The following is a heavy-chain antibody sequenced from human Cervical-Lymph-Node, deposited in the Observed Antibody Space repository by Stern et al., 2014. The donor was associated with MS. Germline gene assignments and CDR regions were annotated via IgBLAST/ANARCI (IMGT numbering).Heavy chain of an antibody. V-gene: IGHV1-46*02. CDR1: EYTHNNYL. CDR2: INPSGAT. CDR3: AVRYCSGGRCYSVPDV. Sequence: VQLVESGSEVKKPGASVKVSCKASEYTHNNYLIHWVRQAPVQRPDWMGAINPSGATNYAQKVQDRVTMTTDASTSTFYMELSRLRSEDTAVYYCAVRYCSGGRCYSVPDVWGQGTTVIVSS. J-gene: IGHJ6*02. D-gene: IGHD2-15*01.